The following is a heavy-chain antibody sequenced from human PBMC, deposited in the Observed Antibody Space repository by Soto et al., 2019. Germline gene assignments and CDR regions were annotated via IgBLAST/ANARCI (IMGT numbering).Heavy chain of an antibody. CDR3: ARGGSSDWQVALDI. Sequence: SETLSLTCAVYAGSFSHYYWNWIRQSPGKGLGWIGKIKHSGSSNYNPSLRSRVSISVDMSKNQFSLRLTSVTAADTAVYYCARGGSSDWQVALDIWGQGTMVTVSS. D-gene: IGHD6-19*01. CDR2: IKHSGSS. CDR1: AGSFSHYY. V-gene: IGHV4-34*01. J-gene: IGHJ3*02.